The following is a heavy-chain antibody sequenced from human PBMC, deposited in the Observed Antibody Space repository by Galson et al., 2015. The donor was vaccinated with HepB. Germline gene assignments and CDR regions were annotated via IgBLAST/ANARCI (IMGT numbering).Heavy chain of an antibody. CDR1: GFTFSSYE. CDR2: ISSSGSTI. CDR3: ASPWYGGAEYFQH. Sequence: SLRLSCAASGFTFSSYEMNWVRQAPGKGLEWVSYISSSGSTIYYADSVKGRFTISRDNAKNSLYLQMNSLRAEDTAVYYCASPWYGGAEYFQHWGQGTLVTVSS. V-gene: IGHV3-48*03. J-gene: IGHJ1*01. D-gene: IGHD4-23*01.